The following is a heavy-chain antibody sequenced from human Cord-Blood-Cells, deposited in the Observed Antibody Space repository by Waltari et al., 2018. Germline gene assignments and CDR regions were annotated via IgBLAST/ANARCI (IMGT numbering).Heavy chain of an antibody. CDR1: GGSISSYY. CDR2: ILYSGST. CDR3: ARDLRGAFDI. D-gene: IGHD5-12*01. J-gene: IGHJ3*02. Sequence: QVQLQESGPGLVKPSETLSLTCTVSGGSISSYYWSWIRQPPGKGLEWIGYILYSGSTNYNPSLKSRVTISVDTSKNQFSLKLSSVTAADTAVYYCARDLRGAFDIWGQGTMVTVSS. V-gene: IGHV4-59*01.